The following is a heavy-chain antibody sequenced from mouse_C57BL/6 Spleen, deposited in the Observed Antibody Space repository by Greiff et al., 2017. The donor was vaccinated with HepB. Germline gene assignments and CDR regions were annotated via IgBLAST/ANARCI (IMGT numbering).Heavy chain of an antibody. CDR3: TEGLLGLFDY. CDR2: IRLKSDNYAT. Sequence: EVKVEESGGGLVQPGGSMKLSCVASGFTFSNYWMNWVRQSPEKGLEWVAQIRLKSDNYATHYAESVKGRFTISRDDSKSSVYLQMNNLRAEDTGIYYGTEGLLGLFDYWGQGTTLTVSS. J-gene: IGHJ2*01. CDR1: GFTFSNYW. D-gene: IGHD2-3*01. V-gene: IGHV6-3*01.